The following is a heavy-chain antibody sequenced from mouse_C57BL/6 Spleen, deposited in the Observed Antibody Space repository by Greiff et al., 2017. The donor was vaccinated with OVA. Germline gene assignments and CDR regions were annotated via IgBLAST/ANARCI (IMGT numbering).Heavy chain of an antibody. CDR1: GSTFTSYW. Sequence: QVQLQQPGAELVKPGASVKVSCQASGSTFTSYWMHWVNQRPGQGLEWIGWINPSDSDTNYTQKFKGKATLTVDKSSSTAYMQLSSLTSEGSAVYYSAMADAYWGQGTLATVSA. CDR2: INPSDSDT. J-gene: IGHJ3*01. CDR3: AMADAY. V-gene: IGHV1-74*01.